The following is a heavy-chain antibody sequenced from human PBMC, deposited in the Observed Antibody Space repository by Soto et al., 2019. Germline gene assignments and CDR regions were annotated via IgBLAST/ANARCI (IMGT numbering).Heavy chain of an antibody. CDR3: ARALSGSGD. V-gene: IGHV3-30-3*01. J-gene: IGHJ4*02. D-gene: IGHD3-10*01. Sequence: QVQLVESGGGVVQPGRSLRLSCAASGFAFSSYAMHWVRQAPGNGLEWVAVISYDGSNKYYADSVKGRFTISRDNSKNTLYLQMNSLRAEDTAVYYCARALSGSGDWGQGTLVTVSS. CDR1: GFAFSSYA. CDR2: ISYDGSNK.